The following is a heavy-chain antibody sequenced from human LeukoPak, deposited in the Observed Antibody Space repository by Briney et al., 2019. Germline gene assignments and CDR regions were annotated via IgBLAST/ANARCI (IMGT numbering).Heavy chain of an antibody. CDR2: IKSDV. CDR1: GFTFGSYW. CDR3: ARGRGGDFDY. J-gene: IGHJ4*02. Sequence: PGGSLRLSCAASGFTFGSYWMYWVRQAPEKGLVWVSRIKSDVTYADSVRGRFTISRDNAKNTLYLQMNSLRAEDTAVYYCARGRGGDFDYWGQGTLVTVSS. V-gene: IGHV3-74*01.